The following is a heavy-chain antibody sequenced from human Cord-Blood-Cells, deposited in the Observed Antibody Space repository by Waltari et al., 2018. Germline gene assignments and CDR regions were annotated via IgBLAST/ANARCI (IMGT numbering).Heavy chain of an antibody. Sequence: QVQLVQSGAEVKKPGASVKVSCKAPGYTFPSSDLNRVRQATGQGLEWMGWMNPNSGNTGYAQKFQGRVTITRNTSISTAYMELSSLRSEDTAVYYCAREDWGFFDYWGQGTLVTISS. CDR3: AREDWGFFDY. CDR2: MNPNSGNT. D-gene: IGHD7-27*01. V-gene: IGHV1-8*03. CDR1: GYTFPSSD. J-gene: IGHJ4*02.